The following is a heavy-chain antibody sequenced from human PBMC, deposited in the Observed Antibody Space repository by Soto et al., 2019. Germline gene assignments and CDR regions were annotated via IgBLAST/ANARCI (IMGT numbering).Heavy chain of an antibody. J-gene: IGHJ5*02. V-gene: IGHV4-59*01. CDR2: IYYSGIT. CDR1: GGSISSYY. D-gene: IGHD3-22*01. CDR3: ARERTQLYYYDSSGYKWFDP. Sequence: SETLSLTCTVSGGSISSYYCSWIRQPPWKGLEWIGYIYYSGITNYNPSLKSRVTISVDTSKNHFSLKLSSVTAADTAVYYCARERTQLYYYDSSGYKWFDPCGRGTLVAVCS.